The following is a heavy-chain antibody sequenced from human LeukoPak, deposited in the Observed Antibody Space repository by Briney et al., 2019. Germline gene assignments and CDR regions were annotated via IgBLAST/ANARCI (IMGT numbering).Heavy chain of an antibody. D-gene: IGHD6-13*01. CDR1: GYTFTSYG. J-gene: IGHJ4*02. V-gene: IGHV1-18*01. Sequence: ASVKVSCKASGYTFTSYGISWVRQAPGQGLEWMGWISAYNGNTNYAQKLQGRVTMTTGTSTSTAYMELRSLRSDDTAVYYCARESPMCEYNSSCHEDYWGQGTLVTVSS. CDR2: ISAYNGNT. CDR3: ARESPMCEYNSSCHEDY.